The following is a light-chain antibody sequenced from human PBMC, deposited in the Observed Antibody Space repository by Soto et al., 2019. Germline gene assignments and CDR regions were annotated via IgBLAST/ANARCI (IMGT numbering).Light chain of an antibody. CDR1: SGLVGAYNF. V-gene: IGLV2-14*03. CDR3: SSYAGSDTFV. J-gene: IGLJ1*01. Sequence: QSAPTQPSAFSVTPRQSITISCTGTSGLVGAYNFVSWYQQHPGKASKLIIYHVSDRPSGFSSRFSGSKSGNSASLTISGLHAEDEADYYCSSYAGSDTFVFGTGTKVTVL. CDR2: HVS.